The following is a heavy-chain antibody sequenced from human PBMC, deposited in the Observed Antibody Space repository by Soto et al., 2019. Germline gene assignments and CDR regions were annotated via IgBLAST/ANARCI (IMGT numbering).Heavy chain of an antibody. V-gene: IGHV4-34*01. J-gene: IGHJ4*02. Sequence: QVQLQQWGAGLLKPSETLSLTCAVYGGSFSGYYWSWIRQPPGKGLEWIGEINHSGSTNYNPSLKSRVTISVDTSKNQFSLKLSSVTAAHTAVYYCARGPTVRTGHIDYWGQGTLVTVSS. CDR2: INHSGST. D-gene: IGHD4-17*01. CDR1: GGSFSGYY. CDR3: ARGPTVRTGHIDY.